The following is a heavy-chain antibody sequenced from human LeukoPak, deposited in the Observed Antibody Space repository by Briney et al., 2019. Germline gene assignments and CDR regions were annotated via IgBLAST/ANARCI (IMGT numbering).Heavy chain of an antibody. V-gene: IGHV4-34*01. D-gene: IGHD2-15*01. J-gene: IGHJ5*02. CDR3: ARGLESSRADIVVVVAVGTNRFDP. CDR2: INHSGST. CDR1: GGSFSGYY. Sequence: PSETLSLTCAVYGGSFSGYYWSWIRQTPGKGLEWIGEINHSGSTNYNPSLKSRVTISLDTSKNQFSLKLSSVTAADTAVYYCARGLESSRADIVVVVAVGTNRFDPWGQGTLVTVSS.